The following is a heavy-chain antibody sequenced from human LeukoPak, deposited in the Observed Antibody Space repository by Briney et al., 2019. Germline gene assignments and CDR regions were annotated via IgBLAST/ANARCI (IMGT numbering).Heavy chain of an antibody. CDR1: GFTFSSYG. Sequence: GGSLRLSCAASGFTFSSYGMHWVRQAPGKGLEWVAVIWYDGSNKYYADSVKGRLTISRDNSKNTLYLQMNSLRAEDTAVYYCARDTGTRGPSGSGSHYYYGMDVWGQGTTVTVSS. CDR3: ARDTGTRGPSGSGSHYYYGMDV. J-gene: IGHJ6*02. D-gene: IGHD3-10*01. CDR2: IWYDGSNK. V-gene: IGHV3-33*01.